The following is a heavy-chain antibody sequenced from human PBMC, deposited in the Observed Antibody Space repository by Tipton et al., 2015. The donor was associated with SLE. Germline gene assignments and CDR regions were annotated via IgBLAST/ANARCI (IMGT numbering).Heavy chain of an antibody. CDR1: GYTFTSYD. CDR3: ARDHIAVAGTLGY. Sequence: QSGAEVKKPGASVKVSCKASGYTFTSYDINWVRQATGQGLEWMGWMNPNSGNTGYAQKLQGRVTMTTDTSTSTAYMELRSLRSDDTAVYYCARDHIAVAGTLGYWGQGTLVTVSS. V-gene: IGHV1-8*02. CDR2: MNPNSGNT. D-gene: IGHD6-19*01. J-gene: IGHJ4*02.